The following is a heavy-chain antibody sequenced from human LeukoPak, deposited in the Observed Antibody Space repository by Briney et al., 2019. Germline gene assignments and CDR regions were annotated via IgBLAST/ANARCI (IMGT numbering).Heavy chain of an antibody. CDR2: ISGSGVST. CDR1: GFTFSTYA. J-gene: IGHJ1*01. V-gene: IGHV3-23*01. D-gene: IGHD4-17*01. CDR3: AKQFDDYGDYVIQH. Sequence: GGSLRLSCAASGFTFSTYAMSWVRQAPGKGLEWVSIISGSGVSTYYADSVKGRFTISRDNSKNTLYLQLKSLRAEDTAIYYCAKQFDDYGDYVIQHWGQGTLVIVSS.